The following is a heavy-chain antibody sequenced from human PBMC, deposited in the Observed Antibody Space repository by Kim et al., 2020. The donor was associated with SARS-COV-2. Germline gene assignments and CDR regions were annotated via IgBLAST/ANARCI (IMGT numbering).Heavy chain of an antibody. V-gene: IGHV3-21*01. CDR3: ARWGLANMRGMDV. CDR2: ISSNSSYI. CDR1: GFTFSSYS. Sequence: GGSLSLSCAGSGFTFSSYSINWVRQAPGKGLEWVSSISSNSSYIYYADSLKGRFTISRDNAKNSLYLQMNSLRVEDTAVYYCARWGLANMRGMDVWGQGTTVTVSS. D-gene: IGHD2-21*01. J-gene: IGHJ6*02.